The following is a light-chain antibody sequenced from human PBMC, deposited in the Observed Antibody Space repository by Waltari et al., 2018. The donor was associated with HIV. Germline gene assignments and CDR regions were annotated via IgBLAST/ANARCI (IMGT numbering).Light chain of an antibody. CDR1: SSNIATTT. CDR3: ATWDDSLNGWV. J-gene: IGLJ3*02. Sequence: QSVLTQPPSASGTPGQRVTISCSGSSSNIATTTVYWYQQLPGTAPQLLIYTNNQRPSGVPARFSGSKSGTSASLAISGLQSDDDADYYCATWDDSLNGWVFGGGTRLTVL. CDR2: TNN. V-gene: IGLV1-44*01.